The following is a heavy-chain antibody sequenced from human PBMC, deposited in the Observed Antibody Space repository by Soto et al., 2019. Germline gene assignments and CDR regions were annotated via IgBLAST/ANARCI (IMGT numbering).Heavy chain of an antibody. J-gene: IGHJ4*02. CDR3: AGIAVDVPFDY. Sequence: PVGSLRLSCAASGFTFSSYGMHWVRQAPGKGLEWVAVIWYDGSNKYYADSVKGRFTTSRDNSKNTLYLQMNSLRAEDTAVYDCAGIAVDVPFDYWGQGTLVTVLS. CDR1: GFTFSSYG. V-gene: IGHV3-33*01. CDR2: IWYDGSNK. D-gene: IGHD6-19*01.